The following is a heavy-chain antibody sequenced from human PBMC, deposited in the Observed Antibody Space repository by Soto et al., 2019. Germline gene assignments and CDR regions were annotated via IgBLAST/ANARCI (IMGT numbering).Heavy chain of an antibody. CDR3: ARDLSAAAAGYYYYYGMDV. V-gene: IGHV1-2*04. Sequence: ASVKVSCKASGYTFTGYYMHWVRQAPGQGLEWMGWINPNSGGTNYAQKFQGWVTMTRDTSISTAYMELSRLRSDDTAVYYCARDLSAAAAGYYYYYGMDVWGQGTTVTVSS. CDR2: INPNSGGT. CDR1: GYTFTGYY. D-gene: IGHD6-13*01. J-gene: IGHJ6*02.